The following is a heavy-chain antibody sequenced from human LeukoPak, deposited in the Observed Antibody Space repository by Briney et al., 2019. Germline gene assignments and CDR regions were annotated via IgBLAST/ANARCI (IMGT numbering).Heavy chain of an antibody. CDR2: IYYSGST. V-gene: IGHV4-59*01. J-gene: IGHJ4*02. CDR1: GGSISSYY. D-gene: IGHD6-25*01. CDR3: ARGQRLFDY. Sequence: SGTLSLSCTVSGGSISSYYWSWIRQPPGKGLEWIGYIYYSGSTSYNPSLKSRVTISVDTSKNQFSLKLSSVTAADTAVYYCARGQRLFDYWGQGTLVTVSS.